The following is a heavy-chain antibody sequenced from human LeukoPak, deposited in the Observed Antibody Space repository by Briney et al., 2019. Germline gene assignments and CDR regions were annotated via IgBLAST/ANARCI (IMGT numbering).Heavy chain of an antibody. Sequence: GGSLRLSCAASGFIFNNYAMNWVRHAPGKGLECLSSISGGGETTYYADSAKGRFTISRDNSQNTLYLQMSSLRAEDTAVYYCARDYADYVGYFFFDYWGQGTLVTVSS. CDR3: ARDYADYVGYFFFDY. CDR1: GFIFNNYA. J-gene: IGHJ4*02. CDR2: ISGGGETT. D-gene: IGHD4-17*01. V-gene: IGHV3-23*01.